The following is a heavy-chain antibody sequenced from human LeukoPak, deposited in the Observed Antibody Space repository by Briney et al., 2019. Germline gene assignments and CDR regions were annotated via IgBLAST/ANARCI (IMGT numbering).Heavy chain of an antibody. CDR1: GFTFSSYS. CDR3: ARGEISSGWYYYYYMDV. D-gene: IGHD6-19*01. Sequence: GGSLRLSCAASGFTFSSYSMNWVRQAPGKGLEWVSFITSSSSYIYYADSVKGRFTISRDNAKKSLYLQMNSLRAEDTAVYYCARGEISSGWYYYYYMDVWGKGTTVTISS. J-gene: IGHJ6*03. CDR2: ITSSSSYI. V-gene: IGHV3-21*01.